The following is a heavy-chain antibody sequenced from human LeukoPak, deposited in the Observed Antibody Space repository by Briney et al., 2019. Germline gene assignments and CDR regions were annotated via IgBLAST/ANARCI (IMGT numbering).Heavy chain of an antibody. V-gene: IGHV3-23*01. CDR3: AKVRDWGGFGY. D-gene: IGHD3/OR15-3a*01. Sequence: GGSLRLSCAASGFTFHTRGMYWVRQAPGKGLEWVSGISAASDKTYYIDSVKGRFIISRDNSKNTVYLQLNTLRPEDTAVYYCAKVRDWGGFGYWGQGTLVIVSS. CDR1: GFTFHTRG. J-gene: IGHJ4*02. CDR2: ISAASDKT.